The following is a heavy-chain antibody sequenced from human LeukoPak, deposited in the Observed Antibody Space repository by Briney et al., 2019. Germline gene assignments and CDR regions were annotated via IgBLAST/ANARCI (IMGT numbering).Heavy chain of an antibody. V-gene: IGHV4-4*07. Sequence: SETLSLXCTVSGTSSNNYYWRWFRRPAGKGLEWIGRIYFSGSTNYNPSLKSRITMSLDTSKNQFSLNLRFVTAADTAVYFCAREMAVAGPYTFDIWGQGTEVTVSS. D-gene: IGHD2-2*02. CDR3: AREMAVAGPYTFDI. J-gene: IGHJ3*02. CDR2: IYFSGST. CDR1: GTSSNNYY.